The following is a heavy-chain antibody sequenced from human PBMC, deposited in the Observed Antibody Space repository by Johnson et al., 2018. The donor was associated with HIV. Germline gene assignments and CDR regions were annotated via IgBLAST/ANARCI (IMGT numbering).Heavy chain of an antibody. CDR1: GFTFSDYY. J-gene: IGHJ3*02. CDR3: ARDDIFLDAFDI. D-gene: IGHD3-9*01. V-gene: IGHV3-11*04. Sequence: QVQLVESGGGLVQPGGSLRLSCAASGFTFSDYYMSWIRQAPGKGLEWVSYISSSGNTIFYADSVKGRFTISRDNAKNSLFLQMNSLRAEDTAVYYCARDDIFLDAFDIWGQGTKVTVSS. CDR2: ISSSGNTI.